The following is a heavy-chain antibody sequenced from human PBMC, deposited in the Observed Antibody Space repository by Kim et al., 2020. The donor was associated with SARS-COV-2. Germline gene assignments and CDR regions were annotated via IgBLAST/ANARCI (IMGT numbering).Heavy chain of an antibody. D-gene: IGHD2-21*02. J-gene: IGHJ3*02. Sequence: GGSLRLSCAASGFTFSSYAMHWVRQAPGKGLEWVAVISYDGSNKYYADSVKGRFTISRDNSKNTLYLQMNSLRAEDTAVYYCARDKFVIVVVTAITRGAFDIWGQGTMVTVSS. V-gene: IGHV3-30-3*01. CDR2: ISYDGSNK. CDR3: ARDKFVIVVVTAITRGAFDI. CDR1: GFTFSSYA.